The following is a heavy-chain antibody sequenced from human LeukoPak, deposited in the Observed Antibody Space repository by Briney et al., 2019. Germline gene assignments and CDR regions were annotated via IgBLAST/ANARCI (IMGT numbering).Heavy chain of an antibody. D-gene: IGHD6-6*01. CDR2: IQNDGNNK. CDR3: ARDWGTSSLYLVN. J-gene: IGHJ4*02. V-gene: IGHV3-30*02. Sequence: GGSLRLSCAASGFTFSSNGMHWVRQAPGKGLEWAAFIQNDGNNKKYADSVKGRFTISRDNSKNTLYLQMNSLRAEDTAVYYCARDWGTSSLYLVNWGQGTLVTVSS. CDR1: GFTFSSNG.